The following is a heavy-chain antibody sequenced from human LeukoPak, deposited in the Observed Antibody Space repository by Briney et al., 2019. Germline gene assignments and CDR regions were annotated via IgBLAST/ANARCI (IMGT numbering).Heavy chain of an antibody. J-gene: IGHJ4*02. V-gene: IGHV5-51*01. CDR3: ASRNYDILTGYYYFDY. D-gene: IGHD3-9*01. Sequence: GESLKISCKGSGYSFTSYWIGWVRQMPGKGLEWMGIIYPGDSDTRYSPSFQGQVTISADKSISTVYLQWSSLKASDTAMYYCASRNYDILTGYYYFDYWGQGTLVTVSS. CDR2: IYPGDSDT. CDR1: GYSFTSYW.